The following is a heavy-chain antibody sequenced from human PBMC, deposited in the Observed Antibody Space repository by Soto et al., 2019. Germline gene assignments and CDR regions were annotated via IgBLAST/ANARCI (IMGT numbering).Heavy chain of an antibody. V-gene: IGHV1-18*01. D-gene: IGHD2-15*01. Sequence: ASVKVSCKASGYTFTSYGISWVRRAPGQGLEWMGWISAYNGNTNYAQKLQGRVTMTTDTSTSTAYMELRSLRSDDTAVYYCARDQIVVVVAATDYYYYGMDVWGQGTTVTVSS. CDR3: ARDQIVVVVAATDYYYYGMDV. CDR1: GYTFTSYG. J-gene: IGHJ6*02. CDR2: ISAYNGNT.